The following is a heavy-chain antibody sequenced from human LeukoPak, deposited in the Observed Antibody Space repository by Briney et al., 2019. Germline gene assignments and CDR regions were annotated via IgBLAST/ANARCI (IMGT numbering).Heavy chain of an antibody. J-gene: IGHJ4*02. V-gene: IGHV4-34*01. CDR2: INHSGST. Sequence: SETLSLTCAVYGGSFSGYYWSWLRQPPGKGLEWIGEINHSGSTNYNPSLKSRVTISVDTSKNQFSLKLSSVTAADTAVYYCARRDYYDTVDYWGQGTLVTVSS. CDR3: ARRDYYDTVDY. D-gene: IGHD3-22*01. CDR1: GGSFSGYY.